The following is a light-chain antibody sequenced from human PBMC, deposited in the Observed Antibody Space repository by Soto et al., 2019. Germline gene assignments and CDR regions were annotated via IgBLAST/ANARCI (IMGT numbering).Light chain of an antibody. CDR1: QGIRND. J-gene: IGKJ4*01. CDR3: LQHNSYPLT. Sequence: DIQMTQSPSSLSASVGDRVTITCRASQGIRNDLGWYQQKPGKAPKRLIYAASSLQSGVPSRFCVSRTGTRFELTVSYLWPEDFATEYCLQHNSYPLTGAGGTKVDIK. CDR2: AAS. V-gene: IGKV1-17*02.